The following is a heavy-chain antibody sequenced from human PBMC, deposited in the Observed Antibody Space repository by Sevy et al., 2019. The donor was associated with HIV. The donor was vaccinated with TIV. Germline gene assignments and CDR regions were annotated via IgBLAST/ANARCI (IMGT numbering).Heavy chain of an antibody. CDR2: ISAYNGNT. CDR3: ARDVPNTGGVGINWFDP. J-gene: IGHJ5*02. CDR1: GYTFTSYG. Sequence: ASVKVSCKASGYTFTSYGISWVRQAPGQGLEWMGWISAYNGNTNYAQKLQGRVTMTTDTSTSTAYMELRGLRSDDTAVYYCARDVPNTGGVGINWFDPWGQGTLVTVSS. D-gene: IGHD2-8*02. V-gene: IGHV1-18*01.